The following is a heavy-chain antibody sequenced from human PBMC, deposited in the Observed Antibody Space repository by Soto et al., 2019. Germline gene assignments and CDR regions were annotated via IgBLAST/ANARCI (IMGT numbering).Heavy chain of an antibody. CDR1: GFTFSSYA. V-gene: IGHV3-23*01. J-gene: IGHJ3*02. CDR3: AKASKYYYDSSGEIDAFDI. D-gene: IGHD3-22*01. CDR2: ISGSGGST. Sequence: GGSLRLSCAASGFTFSSYAMSWVRQAPGKGLEWVSAISGSGGSTYYADSVKGRFTISRDNSKNTLYLQMNSLRAEDKAVYYCAKASKYYYDSSGEIDAFDIWGQGTMVTVSS.